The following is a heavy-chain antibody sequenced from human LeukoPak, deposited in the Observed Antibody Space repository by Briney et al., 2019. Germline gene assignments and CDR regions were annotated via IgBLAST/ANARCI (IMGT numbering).Heavy chain of an antibody. D-gene: IGHD1-26*01. J-gene: IGHJ1*01. CDR1: GFTFSSYA. V-gene: IGHV3-23*01. CDR2: ISGSGGST. CDR3: AKELSGSDLPEYFQH. Sequence: GGSLRLSCAASGFTFSSYAMSWVRQAPGKGLEWVSAISGSGGSTYYADSVKGRFTISRDNSKSTLYLQMNSLRAEDTAVYYCAKELSGSDLPEYFQHWGQGTLVTVSS.